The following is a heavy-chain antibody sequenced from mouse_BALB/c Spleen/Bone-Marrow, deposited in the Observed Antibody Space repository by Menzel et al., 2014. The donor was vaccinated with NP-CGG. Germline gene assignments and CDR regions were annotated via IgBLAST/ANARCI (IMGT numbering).Heavy chain of an antibody. CDR2: ISSGSSTI. Sequence: EVNVVESGGGLVQPGGSRKLSCAASGFTFSIFGMHWVRQAPEKGLEWVAYISSGSSTIYYADSVKGRFPISRDNPKNTLFLQMTSLRSDDTAMYYCARRHYGSSYGYFDVWGAGTTVTVSS. V-gene: IGHV5-17*02. CDR3: ARRHYGSSYGYFDV. J-gene: IGHJ1*01. CDR1: GFTFSIFG. D-gene: IGHD1-1*01.